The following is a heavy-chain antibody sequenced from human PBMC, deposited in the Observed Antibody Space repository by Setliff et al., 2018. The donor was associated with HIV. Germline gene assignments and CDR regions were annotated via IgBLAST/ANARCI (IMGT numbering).Heavy chain of an antibody. D-gene: IGHD3-3*01. CDR3: ARSKTFYDFWGGYYTHGAFKI. J-gene: IGHJ3*02. CDR1: SGSITSRTYY. V-gene: IGHV4-39*01. Sequence: ASETLSLTCTVSSGSITSRTYYWGWIRQPPGKGLEWIGSIFYSGITYYNPSLKSRVSISADTSKNQFSLNLTSVTAADTAVYYCARSKTFYDFWGGYYTHGAFKIWGLGTMVTVSS. CDR2: IFYSGIT.